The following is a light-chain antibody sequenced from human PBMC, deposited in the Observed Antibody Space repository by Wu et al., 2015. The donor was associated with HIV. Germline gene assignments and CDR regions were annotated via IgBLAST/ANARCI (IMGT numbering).Light chain of an antibody. CDR3: QQYDTSPPWT. V-gene: IGKV3-20*01. J-gene: IGKJ1*01. Sequence: ENVLTQSPGTLSLSPGERATLSCRTSESLRSRYLAWYQQRPGQAPRLLIYGVSSRASGIPGRFVGSGSGTDFSLTITRLEPEDFAVYYCQQYDTSPPWTFGQGTKVEI. CDR1: ESLRSRY. CDR2: GVS.